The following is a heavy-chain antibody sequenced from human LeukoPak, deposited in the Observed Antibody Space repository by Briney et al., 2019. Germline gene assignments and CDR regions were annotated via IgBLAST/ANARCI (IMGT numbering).Heavy chain of an antibody. J-gene: IGHJ4*02. CDR2: INQSGTT. Sequence: SETLSLTCAVYGESFSGYYWSWVRQPPGKGLEWIGEINQSGTTNYNPSLKSRVTISVDTSQNQFSLNLSSVTAADTAVYYSARRPRNSGSDDGPPGLDYWGQGTLVTVSS. D-gene: IGHD1-26*01. CDR3: ARRPRNSGSDDGPPGLDY. V-gene: IGHV4-34*01. CDR1: GESFSGYY.